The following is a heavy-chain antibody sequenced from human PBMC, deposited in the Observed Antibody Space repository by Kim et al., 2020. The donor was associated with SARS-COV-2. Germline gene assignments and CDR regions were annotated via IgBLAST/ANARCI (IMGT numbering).Heavy chain of an antibody. CDR3: ARAGIQLWSTHWYFDL. Sequence: LVKVSCKASGGTFSSYAISWVRQAPGQGLEWMGGIIPIFGTANYAQKFQGRVTITADESTSTAYMELSSLRSEDMAVYYCARAGIQLWSTHWYFDLWGRGTLVTVSS. V-gene: IGHV1-69*13. J-gene: IGHJ2*01. D-gene: IGHD5-18*01. CDR2: IIPIFGTA. CDR1: GGTFSSYA.